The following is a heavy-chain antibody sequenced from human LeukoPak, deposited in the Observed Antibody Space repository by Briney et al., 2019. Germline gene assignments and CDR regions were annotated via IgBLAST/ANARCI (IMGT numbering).Heavy chain of an antibody. V-gene: IGHV4-34*01. D-gene: IGHD4-17*01. CDR3: ASSYGDYAWAFDI. CDR1: GGSISGYY. Sequence: PSETLSLTCTVSGGSISGYYWSWIRQPPGKGLEWIGEINHSGSTNYNPSLKSRVTISVDTSKNQFSLKLSSVTAADTAVYYCASSYGDYAWAFDIWGQGTMVTVSS. J-gene: IGHJ3*02. CDR2: INHSGST.